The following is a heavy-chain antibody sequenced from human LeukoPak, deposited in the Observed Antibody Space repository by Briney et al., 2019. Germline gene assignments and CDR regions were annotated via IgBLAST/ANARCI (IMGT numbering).Heavy chain of an antibody. Sequence: ASVKVSCKASGYTFNSYGINWVRQATGQGLEWMGWMTPHSGKTGYAQKFQGRVTITRNISISTAYLELSSLRSEDTAVYYCARDGLTGDSGGWFDPWGQGTLVTVSS. CDR1: GYTFNSYG. CDR2: MTPHSGKT. CDR3: ARDGLTGDSGGWFDP. V-gene: IGHV1-8*01. J-gene: IGHJ5*02. D-gene: IGHD7-27*01.